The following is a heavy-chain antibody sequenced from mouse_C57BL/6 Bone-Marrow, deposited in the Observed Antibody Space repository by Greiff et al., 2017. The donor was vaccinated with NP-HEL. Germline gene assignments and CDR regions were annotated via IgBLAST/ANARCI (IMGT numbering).Heavy chain of an antibody. J-gene: IGHJ4*01. CDR1: GYAFSSYW. D-gene: IGHD1-1*01. CDR3: ARDYGSSYYAMDY. CDR2: IYPGDGDT. V-gene: IGHV1-80*01. Sequence: VQLQQSGAELVKPGASVKISCKASGYAFSSYWMNWVKQRPGKGLEWIGQIYPGDGDTNYNGKFKGKATLTADNSSSTAYMQLSSLTSEDSAVYFCARDYGSSYYAMDYWGQGTSVTVSS.